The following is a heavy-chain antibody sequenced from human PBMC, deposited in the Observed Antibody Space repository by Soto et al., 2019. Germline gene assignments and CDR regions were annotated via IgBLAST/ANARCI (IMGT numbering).Heavy chain of an antibody. Sequence: SETLSLTCTVSGGSISSSSYYWGWIRQPPGKGLEWIGSIYYSGSTYYNPSLKSRVTISVDTSKNQFSLKLSSVTAADTAVYYCARHDLGIAAAGTGWFDPWGQGTLVTVSS. CDR1: GGSISSSSYY. J-gene: IGHJ5*02. CDR3: ARHDLGIAAAGTGWFDP. D-gene: IGHD6-13*01. V-gene: IGHV4-39*01. CDR2: IYYSGST.